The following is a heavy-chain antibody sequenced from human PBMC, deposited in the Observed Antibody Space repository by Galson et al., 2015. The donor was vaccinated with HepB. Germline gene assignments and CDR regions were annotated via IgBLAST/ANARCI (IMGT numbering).Heavy chain of an antibody. CDR3: AAALLNMPLHGFWYFDL. J-gene: IGHJ2*01. Sequence: SVKVSCKASGFTFTSSAMQWVRQARGQRLEWIGWIVVGSGNTNYAQKFQERVTITRDMSTSTAYMELSSLRSEDTAVYYCAAALLNMPLHGFWYFDLWGRGTLVTVSS. D-gene: IGHD2-2*01. CDR1: GFTFTSSA. V-gene: IGHV1-58*02. CDR2: IVVGSGNT.